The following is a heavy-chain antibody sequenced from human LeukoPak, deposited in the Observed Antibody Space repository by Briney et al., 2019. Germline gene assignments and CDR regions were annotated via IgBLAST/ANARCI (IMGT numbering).Heavy chain of an antibody. CDR3: ATGVVPAARGVGPYWFDP. V-gene: IGHV1-69*05. CDR1: GGTFSSYA. Sequence: SVKVSCKASGGTFSSYAISWVRQAPGQGLEWMGGIIPIFGTANYAQKFQGRVTITTDESTSTAYMELSSLRSEDTAVYYCATGVVPAARGVGPYWFDPWGQGILVTVSS. J-gene: IGHJ5*02. D-gene: IGHD2-2*01. CDR2: IIPIFGTA.